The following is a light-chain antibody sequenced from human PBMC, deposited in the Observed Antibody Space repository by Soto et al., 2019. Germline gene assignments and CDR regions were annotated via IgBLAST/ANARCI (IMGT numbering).Light chain of an antibody. Sequence: DIVLTQTPATLSLSLWERATLSFMASPSVTNYLAWYQQKPGQAPRLLIYGAFNRATGIPDRFSGSGSGTDFTLTISRLEPEDFAAYYCQQSNIWPQVNCGHGTRLELK. J-gene: IGKJ5*01. CDR1: PSVTNY. CDR2: GAF. V-gene: IGKV3-11*01. CDR3: QQSNIWPQVN.